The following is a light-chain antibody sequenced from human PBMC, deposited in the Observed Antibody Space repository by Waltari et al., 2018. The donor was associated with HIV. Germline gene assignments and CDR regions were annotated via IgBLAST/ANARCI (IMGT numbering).Light chain of an antibody. Sequence: QSALTQPRSVSGSPGQSIRISCTGTSSDVGGSKYVSWYQQYPGEVPKLMIYDVTKRPSGVPDRVSDSKSGNTASLTSSGLQAEDEADYYCCSYAGVYTRWVFGGGTKLTVL. CDR1: SSDVGGSKY. CDR3: CSYAGVYTRWV. J-gene: IGLJ3*02. V-gene: IGLV2-11*01. CDR2: DVT.